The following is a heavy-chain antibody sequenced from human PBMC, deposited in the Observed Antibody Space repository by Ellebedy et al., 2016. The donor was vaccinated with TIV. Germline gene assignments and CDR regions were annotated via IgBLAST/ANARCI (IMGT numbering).Heavy chain of an antibody. D-gene: IGHD5-12*01. V-gene: IGHV4-4*07. CDR3: AREGYSGYDFDY. CDR2: MYTSGST. Sequence: GSLRLXYTVSGGSISSYYWSWIRQPAGKGLQWIGRMYTSGSTNYNPSLKSRVTMSVDTSKNQFSLKLSSVTAADTAVYYCAREGYSGYDFDYWGQGTLVTVSS. CDR1: GGSISSYY. J-gene: IGHJ4*02.